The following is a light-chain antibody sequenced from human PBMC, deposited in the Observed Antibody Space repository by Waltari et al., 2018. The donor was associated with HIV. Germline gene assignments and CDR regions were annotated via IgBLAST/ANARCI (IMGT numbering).Light chain of an antibody. CDR1: SSDVGRYDS. CDR3: TSYAGIIPVA. CDR2: EVN. V-gene: IGLV2-8*01. J-gene: IGLJ2*01. Sequence: QSALTQPPSASGSPGQSVTISCTGTSSDVGRYDSVSWYHQHPGKAPKLLIYEVNKRPSGGPDRFSGSKSGNTASLTVSGLQAEDEAEYYCTSYAGIIPVAFGGGTNLTVL.